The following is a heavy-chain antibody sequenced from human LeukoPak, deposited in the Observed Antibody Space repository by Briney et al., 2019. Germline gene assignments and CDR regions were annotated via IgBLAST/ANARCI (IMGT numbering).Heavy chain of an antibody. CDR1: GGSISSYY. D-gene: IGHD3-22*01. V-gene: IGHV4-59*08. Sequence: KPSETLSLTCTVSGGSISSYYWSWIRQPPGKGLEWIGYICYSGSTNYNPSLKSRVTISVDTSKNQFSLKLSSVTAADPAVYYCARIVPTSYYYDSSGYSFVSDWYYFDYWGQGTLVTVSS. CDR3: ARIVPTSYYYDSSGYSFVSDWYYFDY. J-gene: IGHJ4*02. CDR2: ICYSGST.